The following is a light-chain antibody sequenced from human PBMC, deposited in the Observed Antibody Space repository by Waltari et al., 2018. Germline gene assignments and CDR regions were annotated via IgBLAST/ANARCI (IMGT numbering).Light chain of an antibody. CDR3: CSYARYSIVV. CDR1: SSDVGSYNL. J-gene: IGLJ2*01. CDR2: EVS. Sequence: QSALTQPASVSGSPGQSITISCTGTSSDVGSYNLVSWYQQHPGKAPKLLVYEVSKRPSGVSNRFSGSKSGNTASLTISGLQAEDEADYYCCSYARYSIVVFGGGTKLTVL. V-gene: IGLV2-23*02.